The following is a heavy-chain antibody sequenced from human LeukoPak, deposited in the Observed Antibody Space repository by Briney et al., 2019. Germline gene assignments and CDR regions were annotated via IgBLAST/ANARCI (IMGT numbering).Heavy chain of an antibody. V-gene: IGHV1-2*02. CDR2: IIPVFGTS. CDR3: ARDNSVGDIAWWFDP. J-gene: IGHJ5*02. CDR1: GYTFTGYY. D-gene: IGHD3-16*02. Sequence: GASVKVSCKASGYTFTGYYMHWVRQAPGQGLEWMGGIIPVFGTSNYAQKFQGRVTMTRDMSTTTDYMELSSLRSEDTAVYYCARDNSVGDIAWWFDPWGQGTLVTVSS.